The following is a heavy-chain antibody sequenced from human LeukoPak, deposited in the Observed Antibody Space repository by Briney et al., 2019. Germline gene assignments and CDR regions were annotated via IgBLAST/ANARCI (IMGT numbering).Heavy chain of an antibody. Sequence: ASVKVSCKASGGTFSSYAISWVRQAPGQGLEWMGRIIPILGIANYAQKFQGRVTITADKSTSTAYMELSSLRSEDTAVYYCACLDETYYDFWSGYSWDGMDVWGQGTTVTVSS. D-gene: IGHD3-3*01. CDR2: IIPILGIA. J-gene: IGHJ6*02. V-gene: IGHV1-69*04. CDR1: GGTFSSYA. CDR3: ACLDETYYDFWSGYSWDGMDV.